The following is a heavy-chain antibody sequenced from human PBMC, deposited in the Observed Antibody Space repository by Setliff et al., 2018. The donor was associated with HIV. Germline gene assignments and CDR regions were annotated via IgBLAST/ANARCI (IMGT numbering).Heavy chain of an antibody. V-gene: IGHV4-38-2*02. J-gene: IGHJ4*02. CDR3: AGGPGTTSIDY. CDR2: IYHSGST. Sequence: SCKASGYSISRGYYWGWMRQPPGKGLEWIGTIYHSGSTYYNPSLKSRVTISLDASRNQFSLELISVTAADTAVYYCAGGPGTTSIDYWAQGTLVTVSS. D-gene: IGHD1-26*01. CDR1: GYSISRGYY.